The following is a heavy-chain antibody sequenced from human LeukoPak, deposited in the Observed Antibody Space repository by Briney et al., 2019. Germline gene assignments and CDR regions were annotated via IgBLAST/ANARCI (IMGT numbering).Heavy chain of an antibody. J-gene: IGHJ4*02. V-gene: IGHV3-30*18. CDR1: GFTFSNYG. CDR2: IAYDGSNK. D-gene: IGHD5-18*01. Sequence: TGGSLRLSCAASGFTFSNYGMHWVRQSPGKGLEWVAIIAYDGSNKYYADSVMGRFTISRDNSKKTLYLQMNNLRAEDTAVYYCAKEEGEDTAYPLWDYWGQGTLVTVSS. CDR3: AKEEGEDTAYPLWDY.